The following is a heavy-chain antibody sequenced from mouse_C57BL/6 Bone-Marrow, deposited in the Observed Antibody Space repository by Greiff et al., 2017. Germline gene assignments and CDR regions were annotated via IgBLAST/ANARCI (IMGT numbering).Heavy chain of an antibody. CDR3: ASDDGLYYFDY. Sequence: ESGPGLVKPSQSLSLTCSVTGYSITSGYYWNWIRQFPGNKLEWMGYISYDGSNNYNPSLKNRISITRDTSKNQFFLKLNSVTTEDTATYYCASDDGLYYFDYWGQGTTLTVSS. V-gene: IGHV3-6*01. CDR2: ISYDGSN. CDR1: GYSITSGYY. D-gene: IGHD2-3*01. J-gene: IGHJ2*01.